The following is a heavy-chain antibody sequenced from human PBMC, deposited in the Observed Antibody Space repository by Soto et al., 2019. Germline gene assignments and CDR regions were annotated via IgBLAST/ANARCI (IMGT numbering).Heavy chain of an antibody. J-gene: IGHJ6*02. CDR1: GYTFTSYG. CDR2: ISAYNGNT. Sequence: ASVKVSCKASGYTFTSYGISWVRQAPGQGLEWMGWISAYNGNTNYAQKLQGRVTMTTDTSTSTAYMELRSLRSDDTAVYYCARDEKRWGYYDFWSGYFPYYYYGMDVWGQGTTVTV. CDR3: ARDEKRWGYYDFWSGYFPYYYYGMDV. V-gene: IGHV1-18*04. D-gene: IGHD3-3*01.